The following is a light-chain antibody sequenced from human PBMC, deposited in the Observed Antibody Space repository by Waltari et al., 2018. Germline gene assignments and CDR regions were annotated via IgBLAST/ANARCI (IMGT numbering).Light chain of an antibody. CDR2: QAI. CDR3: QAWDSSTVV. J-gene: IGLJ3*02. V-gene: IGLV3-1*01. CDR1: TWGDKY. Sequence: SYELTQPPSVSVSPGPTASIPCSGDTWGDKYTCWYQQKPGQSPVLVIFQAITRPSGIPERFSGSNSGNTATLTISGTQPMDEADYYCQAWDSSTVVFGGGTKLTVL.